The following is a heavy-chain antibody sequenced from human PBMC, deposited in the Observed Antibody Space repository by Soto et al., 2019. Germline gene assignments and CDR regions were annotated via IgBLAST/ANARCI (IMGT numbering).Heavy chain of an antibody. CDR1: GGSISSGDYF. CDR2: IYSTGST. D-gene: IGHD2-2*01. V-gene: IGHV4-30-4*01. Sequence: QVQLLESGPGLVKSSQTLSLTCTVSGGSISSGDYFWSWIRQPPGKGLVWIGYIYSTGSTYYNPSLKSRVTISVDTSKNQFSLKLNSVTAADTAVYYCARRMPIDSYPFDYWGQGSLVTVSS. J-gene: IGHJ4*02. CDR3: ARRMPIDSYPFDY.